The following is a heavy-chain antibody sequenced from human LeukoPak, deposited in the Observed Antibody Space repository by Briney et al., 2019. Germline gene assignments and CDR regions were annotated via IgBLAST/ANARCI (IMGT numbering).Heavy chain of an antibody. V-gene: IGHV4-28*01. J-gene: IGHJ4*02. Sequence: SETLSLTCAVSGYSISSSNWWGWIRQPPGKGLEWIGYIYYSGSTYYNPSLKSRGTMSVDTSKNQFSLKLSSVTAVDTAVYYCARSVDGGNSPFDYWGQGTLVTVSS. D-gene: IGHD4-23*01. CDR1: GYSISSSNW. CDR2: IYYSGST. CDR3: ARSVDGGNSPFDY.